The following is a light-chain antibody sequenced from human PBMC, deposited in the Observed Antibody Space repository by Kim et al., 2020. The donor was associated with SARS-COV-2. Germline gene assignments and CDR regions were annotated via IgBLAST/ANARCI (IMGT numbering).Light chain of an antibody. CDR3: STWVTSLGGYD. CDR1: THEVDNEG. Sequence: QSHTLTCTDNTHEVDNEGATLLQQHQWHPPKVLSFRNNNRPSGISERFSASRSGNTASLTITGLQPDDEADYYCSTWVTSLGGYDFGTGTKVTVL. J-gene: IGLJ1*01. CDR2: RNN. V-gene: IGLV10-54*01.